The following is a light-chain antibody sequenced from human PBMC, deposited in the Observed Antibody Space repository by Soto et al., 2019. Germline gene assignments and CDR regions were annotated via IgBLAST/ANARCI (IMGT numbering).Light chain of an antibody. J-gene: IGKJ1*01. CDR2: GAS. Sequence: EIVMTQSPATLSVSPGERATLSCRARQGVGSNLAWYQQKPGQAPRLLIYGASTRAAGIPARFSGSGSGTEFTLIISSLQSEDSAVYFCQQYNTRWTFGPGTKVEIK. CDR1: QGVGSN. V-gene: IGKV3-15*01. CDR3: QQYNTRWT.